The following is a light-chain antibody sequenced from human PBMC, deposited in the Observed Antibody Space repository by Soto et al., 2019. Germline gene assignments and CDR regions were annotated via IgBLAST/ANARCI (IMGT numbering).Light chain of an antibody. CDR3: QQYGNSPIT. J-gene: IGKJ5*01. CDR1: QSVSTSY. V-gene: IGKV3-20*01. Sequence: EIVLTQSPGTLSLSPGERATLSCRASQSVSTSYLAWYHQKPGQAPGLLIYAASSRATGIPDRFSGSGSGTDFTLTISRLEPEDFAVYYCQQYGNSPITFGQGTRLEIK. CDR2: AAS.